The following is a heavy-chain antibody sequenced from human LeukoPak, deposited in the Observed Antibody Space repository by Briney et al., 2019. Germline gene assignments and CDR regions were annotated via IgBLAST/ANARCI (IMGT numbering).Heavy chain of an antibody. CDR1: GLTFSDYG. CDR2: IWYDGYNK. V-gene: IGHV3-33*01. CDR3: ARDRDRAEFYFDY. D-gene: IGHD1-14*01. Sequence: PGGSLRLSCTASGLTFSDYGMHWVRQAPGKGLGWVAIIWYDGYNKYYADSVRGRFTISRDNSKNTVYVQMNNLRAEDTAVYYCARDRDRAEFYFDYWGQGTLVTVSS. J-gene: IGHJ4*02.